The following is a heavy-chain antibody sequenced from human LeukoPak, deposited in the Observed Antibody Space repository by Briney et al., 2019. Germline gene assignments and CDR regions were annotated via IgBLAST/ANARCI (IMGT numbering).Heavy chain of an antibody. CDR1: GGSISSGDYS. D-gene: IGHD3-22*01. Sequence: PSETLSLTCTVSGGSISSGDYSWSWIRQPPGKGLEWIGYIYYSGSTYYNPSLKSRVTISVDTSKNQFSLKLSSVTAADTAVYYCARGDDSSGNFDYWGQGTLVTVSS. CDR3: ARGDDSSGNFDY. V-gene: IGHV4-30-4*08. J-gene: IGHJ4*02. CDR2: IYYSGST.